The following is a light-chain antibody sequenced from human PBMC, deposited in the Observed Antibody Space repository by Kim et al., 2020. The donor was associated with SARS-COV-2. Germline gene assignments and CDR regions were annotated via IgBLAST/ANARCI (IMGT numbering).Light chain of an antibody. J-gene: IGLJ2*01. CDR1: SNNVGNKG. Sequence: QAGLTQPPSVSKDLRQTATLTCTGNSNNVGNKGAAWLQQHQGHPPKLLSYRNNNRPSGVSERFSASRSGNTASLTITGLQPEDVADYYCSAWDSSLNAVVFGGGTQLTVL. CDR2: RNN. V-gene: IGLV10-54*01. CDR3: SAWDSSLNAVV.